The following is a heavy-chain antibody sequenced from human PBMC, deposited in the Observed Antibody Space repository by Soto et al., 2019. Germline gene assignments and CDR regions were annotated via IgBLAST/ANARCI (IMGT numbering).Heavy chain of an antibody. CDR1: GFTFSSYG. Sequence: GGSLRLSCAASGFTFSSYGMHWARQAPGKGLEWVAVISYEGSNKDYGDSVKGRFTISRDNSKNMLYMQMNSLRAEDTAVYYCAKRPLSIITFDYWGLGTLVTVSS. CDR2: ISYEGSNK. CDR3: AKRPLSIITFDY. D-gene: IGHD3-22*01. V-gene: IGHV3-30*18. J-gene: IGHJ4*02.